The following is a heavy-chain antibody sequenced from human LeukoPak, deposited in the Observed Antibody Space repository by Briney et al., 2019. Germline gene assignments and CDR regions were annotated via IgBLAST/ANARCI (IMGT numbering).Heavy chain of an antibody. Sequence: GESLKISCKGSGYSFTSYWIGWVRQMPGKGLEWTGIIYPGDSDTRYSPSFQGQVTISADKSISTAYLQWSSLKASDTAMYYCARRADDSGGHRDAFDIWGQGTMVTVSS. CDR1: GYSFTSYW. D-gene: IGHD3-22*01. CDR3: ARRADDSGGHRDAFDI. V-gene: IGHV5-51*01. J-gene: IGHJ3*02. CDR2: IYPGDSDT.